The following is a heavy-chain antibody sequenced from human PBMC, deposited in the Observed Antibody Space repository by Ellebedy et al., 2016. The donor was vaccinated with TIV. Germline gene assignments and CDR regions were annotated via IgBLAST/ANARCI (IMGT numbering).Heavy chain of an antibody. J-gene: IGHJ4*02. CDR1: GFSLSTSGMC. D-gene: IGHD2/OR15-2a*01. Sequence: SGPTLVKPTQTLTLTCTFSGFSLSTSGMCVSWIRQPPGKTLEWLARIDWDDDKYYSASLKTRLTITKDTSKNQVVLTMTNMDPVDTATYYCALSRSTLLLSPFDYWGQGTLVTVSS. CDR2: IDWDDDK. CDR3: ALSRSTLLLSPFDY. V-gene: IGHV2-70*11.